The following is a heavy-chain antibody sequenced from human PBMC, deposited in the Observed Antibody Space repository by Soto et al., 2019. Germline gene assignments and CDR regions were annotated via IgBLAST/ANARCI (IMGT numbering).Heavy chain of an antibody. CDR1: GFTFSSYS. CDR3: ARGHGDYDYYYYGMDV. CDR2: ISSSSSTI. J-gene: IGHJ6*02. Sequence: GGSLRLSCAASGFTFSSYSMNWVRQAPGKGLEWVSYISSSSSTIYYADSVKGRFTISRDNAKNSLYLQMNSLRDEDTAVYYCARGHGDYDYYYYGMDVWGQGTTVTVSS. D-gene: IGHD4-17*01. V-gene: IGHV3-48*02.